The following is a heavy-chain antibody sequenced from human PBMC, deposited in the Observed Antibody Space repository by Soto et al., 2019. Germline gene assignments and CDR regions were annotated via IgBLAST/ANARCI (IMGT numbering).Heavy chain of an antibody. CDR1: GFAFNNYG. Sequence: PGGSLRLSCTVSGFAFNNYGINWVRQAPGKGLEWVSSISKSDYTNYADSVKGRFTISRDNAKNSLYLQMNSLRAEDTAVYYCARDLAAAGVWGQGTTVTVSS. V-gene: IGHV3-21*01. J-gene: IGHJ6*02. CDR3: ARDLAAAGV. CDR2: ISKSDYT. D-gene: IGHD6-13*01.